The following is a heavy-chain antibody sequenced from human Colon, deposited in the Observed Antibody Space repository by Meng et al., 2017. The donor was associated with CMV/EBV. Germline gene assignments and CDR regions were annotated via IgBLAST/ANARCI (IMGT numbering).Heavy chain of an antibody. CDR1: TCTSYD. V-gene: IGHV1-8*01. D-gene: IGHD3-3*01. CDR2: MNPKSGYT. Sequence: TCTSYDINWVRQATGQGLEWMGWMNPKSGYTGSAQKFQGRVTMTMNTSISTAYMELSSLRSDDTAVYYCARGPNYDFWSGYTKWFDPWGQGTLVTVSS. J-gene: IGHJ5*02. CDR3: ARGPNYDFWSGYTKWFDP.